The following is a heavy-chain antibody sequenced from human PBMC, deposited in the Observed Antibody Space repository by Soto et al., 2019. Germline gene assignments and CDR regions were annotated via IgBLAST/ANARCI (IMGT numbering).Heavy chain of an antibody. CDR3: AAARRGTVSLLED. CDR1: GYPFTENH. V-gene: IGHV1-2*02. D-gene: IGHD4-17*01. Sequence: ASVEVSCKTCGYPFTENHLHWVRQAPGQGLEWMGWLNPYNGATNFAPRFQGRVTMTRDTSITTSYMELNGLKFDDTAVYYCAAARRGTVSLLEDWGQGTLVTVSS. CDR2: LNPYNGAT. J-gene: IGHJ4*01.